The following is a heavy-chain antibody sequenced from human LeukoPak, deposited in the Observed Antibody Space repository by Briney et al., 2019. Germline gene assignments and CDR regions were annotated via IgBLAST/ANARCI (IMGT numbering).Heavy chain of an antibody. CDR2: ISGSSYHI. CDR1: GFTFSTCS. CDR3: ASGTIVGARGADN. V-gene: IGHV3-21*01. D-gene: IGHD1-26*01. Sequence: GGSLRLSCAASGFTFSTCSMKWVRQAPGKALEWVSSISGSSYHIYYADSVKGRFTISRDNANNLLYLQMNSLRAEDTAVYYCASGTIVGARGADNWGQGTLVTVSS. J-gene: IGHJ4*02.